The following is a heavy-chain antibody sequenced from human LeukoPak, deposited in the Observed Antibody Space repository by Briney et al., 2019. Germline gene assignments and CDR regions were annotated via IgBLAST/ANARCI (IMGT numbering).Heavy chain of an antibody. CDR1: GFTFRSHA. D-gene: IGHD3-3*01. V-gene: IGHV3-23*01. J-gene: IGHJ4*02. CDR2: IYENGGTT. Sequence: GGSLRLSCVGSGFTFRSHAMSWVRQAPEKGLEFVSGIYENGGTTYYADSVKGRFSISRDNSKNTLYLQMDSLRGEDTAVYYCAKDKIGVLSSYFDYWGQGTLVTVSS. CDR3: AKDKIGVLSSYFDY.